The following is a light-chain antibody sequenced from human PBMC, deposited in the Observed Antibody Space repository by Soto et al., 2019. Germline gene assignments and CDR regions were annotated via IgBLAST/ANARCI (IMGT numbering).Light chain of an antibody. CDR1: SSNIGAGYD. V-gene: IGLV1-40*01. CDR3: QSYDSSLRGAVV. Sequence: QLVLTQPPSVSGAPGQRVTISCTGSSSNIGAGYDVHWYQQLPGTAPKLLIYGNSNRPSGVPDRFSGSKSGTSASLAITGLQAEDEADYSCQSYDSSLRGAVVFGGGTKLTVL. J-gene: IGLJ2*01. CDR2: GNS.